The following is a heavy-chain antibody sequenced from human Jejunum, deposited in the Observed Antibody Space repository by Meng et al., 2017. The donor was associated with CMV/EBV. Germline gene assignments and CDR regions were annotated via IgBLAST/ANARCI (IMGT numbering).Heavy chain of an antibody. Sequence: VYLVESGGGVVQPGGSLRVSCAASEFTFNRSGINWVRQAPDKGLEWVAFIEYDGSDKYYADSMKGRFTISRDNSKNTMYLQMTSLKAEDTALYYCAKDVDHWGQGTLVTVSS. CDR2: IEYDGSDK. CDR3: AKDVDH. J-gene: IGHJ4*02. CDR1: EFTFNRSG. V-gene: IGHV3-30*02.